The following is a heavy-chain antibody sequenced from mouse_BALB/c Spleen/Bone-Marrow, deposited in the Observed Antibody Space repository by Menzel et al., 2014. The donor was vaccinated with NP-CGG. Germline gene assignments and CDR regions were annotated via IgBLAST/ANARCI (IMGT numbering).Heavy chain of an antibody. CDR3: ARWEYYAMDY. V-gene: IGHV14-3*02. J-gene: IGHJ4*01. Sequence: VQLKDSGAELVKPGASVKLSCTASGFNIKDTYMHWVKQRPEQGLERIGRIDPANGNTKYDPKFQGKATITADTSSNTAYLQLSGLTSEDTAVYYCARWEYYAMDYWGQGTSVTVSS. CDR2: IDPANGNT. D-gene: IGHD4-1*01. CDR1: GFNIKDTY.